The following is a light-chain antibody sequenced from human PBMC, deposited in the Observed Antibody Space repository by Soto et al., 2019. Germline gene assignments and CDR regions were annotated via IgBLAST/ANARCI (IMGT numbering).Light chain of an antibody. Sequence: EIVMTHSPATLFVSPGERATISCRDSQSVSRKVAWYQQKPGQAPRLLIYGASTRATGIPARFSGSGSGTEFTLTISSLQSEDFAIYFCQQYNNCPPDMTFGQGTKVEI. CDR3: QQYNNCPPDMT. CDR2: GAS. V-gene: IGKV3-15*01. J-gene: IGKJ1*01. CDR1: QSVSRK.